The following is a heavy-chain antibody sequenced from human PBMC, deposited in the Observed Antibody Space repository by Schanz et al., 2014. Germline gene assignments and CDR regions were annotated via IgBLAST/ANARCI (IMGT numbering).Heavy chain of an antibody. J-gene: IGHJ4*02. CDR1: GFNFNTYA. V-gene: IGHV3-23*01. D-gene: IGHD3-22*01. CDR2: LTEGGGGT. CDR3: AKDAAYYDSVIFPDH. Sequence: EVQLLESGGGLAQPGGSLRLACAASGFNFNTYAMSWVRQAPGKGLEWVSGLTEGGGGTYYTDAVKGRFTISRDSSKTTLYLQMNSLRADDTAVYYCAKDAAYYDSVIFPDHWGQGTLVTVSS.